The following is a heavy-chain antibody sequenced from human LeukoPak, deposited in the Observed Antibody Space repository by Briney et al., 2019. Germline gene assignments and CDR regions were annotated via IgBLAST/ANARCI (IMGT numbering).Heavy chain of an antibody. D-gene: IGHD1-26*01. Sequence: PSETLSLTCAVYGGSFSGYYWSWIRQPPGKGLEWIGEINHSGSTNYNPSLKSRVTISVDTSKNQFSLKLSSVTAADTAVYYCARYLIGTFDYWGQGTLVTVSS. CDR2: INHSGST. CDR3: ARYLIGTFDY. CDR1: GGSFSGYY. J-gene: IGHJ4*02. V-gene: IGHV4-34*01.